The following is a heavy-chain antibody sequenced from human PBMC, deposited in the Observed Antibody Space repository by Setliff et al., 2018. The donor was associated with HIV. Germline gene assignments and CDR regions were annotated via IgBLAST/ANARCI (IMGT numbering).Heavy chain of an antibody. CDR2: INHSEST. CDR3: ARGRVGAARCYFDY. Sequence: ASETLSLTCAVYGGPFSGYYWSWIRQPPGKGLEWIGEINHSESTNYNPSRQSRVTISVDTSKNQFSLKLSSVTAADTAVYYCARGRVGAARCYFDYWGQGTLVTVSS. CDR1: GGPFSGYY. V-gene: IGHV4-34*01. D-gene: IGHD6-6*01. J-gene: IGHJ4*02.